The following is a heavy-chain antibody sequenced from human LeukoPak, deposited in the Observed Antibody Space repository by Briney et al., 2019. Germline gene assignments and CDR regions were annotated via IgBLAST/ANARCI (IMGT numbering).Heavy chain of an antibody. V-gene: IGHV1-69*05. J-gene: IGHJ5*02. D-gene: IGHD6-13*01. CDR1: GGTFSSYA. CDR3: ARDSYSSSWLDP. CDR2: IIPIFGTA. Sequence: ASVKVSCKASGGTFSSYAISWVRQAPGQGLEWMGGIIPIFGTANYAQKFQGRVTITTDKSTSTAYMELSSLRSEDTAVYYCARDSYSSSWLDPWGPGTLVTVSS.